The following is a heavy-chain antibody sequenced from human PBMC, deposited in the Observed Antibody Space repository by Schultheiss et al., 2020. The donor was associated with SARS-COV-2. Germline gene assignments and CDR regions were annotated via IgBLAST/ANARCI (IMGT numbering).Heavy chain of an antibody. CDR1: GGTFSSYA. Sequence: ASVKVSCKASGGTFSSYAISWVRQAPGQGLEWMGGINPNSGGTNYAQKFQGWVTMTRDTSISTAYMELSRLRSDDTAVYYCASLAGGITIFGVANDAFDIWGQGTMVTVSS. V-gene: IGHV1-2*04. D-gene: IGHD3-3*01. CDR2: INPNSGGT. CDR3: ASLAGGITIFGVANDAFDI. J-gene: IGHJ3*02.